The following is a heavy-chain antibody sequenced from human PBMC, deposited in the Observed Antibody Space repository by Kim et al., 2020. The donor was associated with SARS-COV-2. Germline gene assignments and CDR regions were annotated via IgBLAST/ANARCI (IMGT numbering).Heavy chain of an antibody. J-gene: IGHJ6*02. D-gene: IGHD6-13*01. V-gene: IGHV3-11*06. CDR3: ARDNFSVAAAATYYYYGMDV. Sequence: GGSLRLSCAASGFTFSDYYMSWIRQAPGKGLEWVSYISSSSSYTNYADSVKGRFTISRDNAKNSLYLQMNSLRAEDTAVYYCARDNFSVAAAATYYYYGMDVWGQGTTVTVSS. CDR2: ISSSSSYT. CDR1: GFTFSDYY.